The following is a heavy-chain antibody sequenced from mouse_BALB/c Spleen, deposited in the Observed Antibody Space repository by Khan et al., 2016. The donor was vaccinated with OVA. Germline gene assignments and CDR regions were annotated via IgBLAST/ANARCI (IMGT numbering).Heavy chain of an antibody. CDR1: GFTFSTYA. Sequence: VQLKESGGGLVKPGGSLKLSCAASGFTFSTYAMSWVRQTPEKRLEWVATISSDGDYTDFPDNVTGRFTISRDNAKNTLCLQMTSLRSEETAMYYCSRSPYGNFAYWGQGTLVTVSA. J-gene: IGHJ3*01. CDR3: SRSPYGNFAY. D-gene: IGHD2-1*01. V-gene: IGHV5-9-3*01. CDR2: ISSDGDYT.